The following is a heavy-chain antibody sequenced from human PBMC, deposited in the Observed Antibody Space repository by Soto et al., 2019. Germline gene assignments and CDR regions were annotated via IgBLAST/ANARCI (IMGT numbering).Heavy chain of an antibody. D-gene: IGHD2-2*02. CDR2: INHSGST. V-gene: IGHV4-34*01. CDR1: GGSFSGYY. Sequence: QVQLQQWGAGLLKPSETLSLTCAVYGGSFSGYYWSWIRQPPGKGLEWIGEINHSGSTNYNPSLKSRVPISVDPSKNQFSLKLSSVTAADTAVYYCATGVVVPAAIPWFDPWGQGTLVTVSS. CDR3: ATGVVVPAAIPWFDP. J-gene: IGHJ5*02.